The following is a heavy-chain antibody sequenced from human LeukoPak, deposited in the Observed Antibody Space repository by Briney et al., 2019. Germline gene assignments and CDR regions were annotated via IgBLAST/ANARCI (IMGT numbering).Heavy chain of an antibody. CDR2: ISAYNGNT. V-gene: IGHV1-18*01. CDR3: ARDSYAYPSEYGMDV. J-gene: IGHJ6*02. Sequence: ASVKVSCKASGYTFTSYGISWVRQAPGQGLEWMGWISAYNGNTNYAQELQGRVTMTTDTSTSTAYMELRSLRSDDTAVYYCARDSYAYPSEYGMDVWGQGTTVTVSS. CDR1: GYTFTSYG. D-gene: IGHD2-2*02.